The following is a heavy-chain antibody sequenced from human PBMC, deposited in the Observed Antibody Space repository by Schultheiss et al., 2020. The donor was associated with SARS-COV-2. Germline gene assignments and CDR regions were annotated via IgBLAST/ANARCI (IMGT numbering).Heavy chain of an antibody. D-gene: IGHD6-13*01. CDR2: IYHSGST. CDR3: ARHKQGAAPGPIDY. Sequence: GSLRLSCAASGFSFSSYWINWVRQPPGKGLEWIGSIYHSGSTYYNPSLKSRVTISVDTSKNQFSLKLSSVTAADTAVYYCARHKQGAAPGPIDYWGQGTLVTVSS. J-gene: IGHJ4*02. CDR1: GFSFSSYW. V-gene: IGHV4-38-2*01.